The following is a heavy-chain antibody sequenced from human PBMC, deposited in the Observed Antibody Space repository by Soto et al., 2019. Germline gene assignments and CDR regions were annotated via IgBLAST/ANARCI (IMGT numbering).Heavy chain of an antibody. J-gene: IGHJ6*02. CDR2: INHSGST. V-gene: IGHV4-34*01. D-gene: IGHD6-13*01. CDR1: GRSVSGYY. Sequence: TSETLSLTCAVYGRSVSGYYWSWIRQPPGNGLQWIGEINHSGSTNYNPSLKSRVTISVDTSKNQCSLKLSSVTATDTAVYYCANRPGYSSRGYYYYYYGMEVWGQGTTVSVSS. CDR3: ANRPGYSSRGYYYYYYGMEV.